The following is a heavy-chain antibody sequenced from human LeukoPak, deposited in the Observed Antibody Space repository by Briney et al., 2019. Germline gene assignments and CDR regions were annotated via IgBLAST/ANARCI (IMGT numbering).Heavy chain of an antibody. V-gene: IGHV3-33*06. CDR2: IWYDGNNK. CDR1: GFTLSNYG. CDR3: AKDLGLLRFLEWFLDGFDI. Sequence: GGSLRLSCAASGFTLSNYGMHWVRQAPGKGLEWVAVIWYDGNNKYYADSVKGRFTISRDNSKNTLYLQMNSLRAEDTAVYYCAKDLGLLRFLEWFLDGFDIWGQGTMVTVSS. J-gene: IGHJ3*02. D-gene: IGHD3-3*01.